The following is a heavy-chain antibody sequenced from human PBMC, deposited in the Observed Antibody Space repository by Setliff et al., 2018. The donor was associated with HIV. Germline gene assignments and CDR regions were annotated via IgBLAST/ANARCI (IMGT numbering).Heavy chain of an antibody. D-gene: IGHD5-12*01. CDR3: ARVGNNRLQFFDH. CDR2: ISPYNGNT. CDR1: GYTFSNYG. J-gene: IGHJ4*02. Sequence: ASVKVSCKASGYTFSNYGISWVRQAPGQGPEWMGWISPYNGNTNYVQKLQGRVTITTDTSTSTAYMELRSLRSEDTAVYYCARVGNNRLQFFDHWGQGTLVTVS. V-gene: IGHV1-18*01.